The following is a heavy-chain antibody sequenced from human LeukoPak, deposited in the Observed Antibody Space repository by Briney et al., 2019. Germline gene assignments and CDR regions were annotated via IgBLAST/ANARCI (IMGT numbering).Heavy chain of an antibody. CDR1: GGSISSGSYY. V-gene: IGHV4-61*02. D-gene: IGHD5-18*01. CDR3: AASYGLPYYFDY. Sequence: ASQTLSLTCTVSGGSISSGSYYWNWIRQPAGKGLEWIGRIYRSGSTNYNPSLKSRVTISVDTSKNQFSLKLSSVTAADTAVYYCAASYGLPYYFDYWDQGTLVTVSS. J-gene: IGHJ4*02. CDR2: IYRSGST.